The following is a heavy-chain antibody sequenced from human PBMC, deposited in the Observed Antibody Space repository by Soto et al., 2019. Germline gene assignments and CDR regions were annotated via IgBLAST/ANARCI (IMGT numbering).Heavy chain of an antibody. CDR1: GGSISSYY. Sequence: SETLSLTCTVSGGSISSYYWSWIRQPPGKGLEWIGYIYYSGSTNYNPSLKSRVTISVDTSKNQFSLKLSSVTAADTAVYYCARAWGYAFDYWGQGTLVTVSS. CDR2: IYYSGST. J-gene: IGHJ4*02. D-gene: IGHD3-16*01. CDR3: ARAWGYAFDY. V-gene: IGHV4-59*01.